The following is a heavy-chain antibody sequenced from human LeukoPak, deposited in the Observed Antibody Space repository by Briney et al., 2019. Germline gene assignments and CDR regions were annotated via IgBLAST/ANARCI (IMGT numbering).Heavy chain of an antibody. V-gene: IGHV3-30*02. CDR2: IRSDGSNK. J-gene: IGHJ4*02. D-gene: IGHD3-10*01. CDR1: GFTFSSYS. Sequence: PGGSLRLSCAASGFTFSSYSIHWVRQAPGKGLVWVEFIRSDGSNKYYADSVKGRFTISRDNSKNTLYLQMNSLRAEDTAVYYCAKSYLWFGELSHFDYWGQGTLVTVSS. CDR3: AKSYLWFGELSHFDY.